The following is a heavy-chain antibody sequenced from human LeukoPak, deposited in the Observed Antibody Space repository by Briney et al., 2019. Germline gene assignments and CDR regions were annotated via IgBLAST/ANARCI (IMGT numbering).Heavy chain of an antibody. J-gene: IGHJ2*01. CDR1: GGSISSGGYS. D-gene: IGHD3-10*01. Sequence: PSQTLSLTCAVSGGSISSGGYSWSWIRQPPGKGLEWIGYIYHSGSTYYNPSLKGRVTISVDRSKNQFSLKLSSVTAADTAVYYCARGGSGSYYNWYFDLWGRGTLVTVSS. CDR3: ARGGSGSYYNWYFDL. CDR2: IYHSGST. V-gene: IGHV4-30-2*01.